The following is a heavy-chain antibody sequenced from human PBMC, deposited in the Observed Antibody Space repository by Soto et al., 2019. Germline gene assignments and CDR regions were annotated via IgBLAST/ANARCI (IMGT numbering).Heavy chain of an antibody. CDR3: AREIFTGSGAAFDI. V-gene: IGHV3-11*06. Sequence: SCVASGFTFSDHFVTWIRQAPGKGLEWVSHTSGSSTYTNYADSVKGRFTISRDNAKNSLYLQMNSLRVEDTAVYYCAREIFTGSGAAFDIWGQGTMVTVSS. CDR1: GFTFSDHF. CDR2: TSGSSTYT. J-gene: IGHJ3*02. D-gene: IGHD1-26*01.